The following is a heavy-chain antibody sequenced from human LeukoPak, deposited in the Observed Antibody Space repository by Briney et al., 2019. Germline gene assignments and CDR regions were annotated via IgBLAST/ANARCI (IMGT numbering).Heavy chain of an antibody. D-gene: IGHD2/OR15-2a*01. Sequence: ASVKVSCKASGYTFTGYYMHWVRQAPGQGLEWMGWINPNSGGTNYAQKFQGRVTMTRDTSISAAYMELSRLRSDDTAVYYCARDKGIVLLIRSGNAFDIWGQGTMVTVSS. CDR3: ARDKGIVLLIRSGNAFDI. CDR2: INPNSGGT. CDR1: GYTFTGYY. V-gene: IGHV1-2*02. J-gene: IGHJ3*02.